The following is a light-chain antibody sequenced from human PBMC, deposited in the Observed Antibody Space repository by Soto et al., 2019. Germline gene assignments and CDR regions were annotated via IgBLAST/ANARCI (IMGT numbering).Light chain of an antibody. Sequence: EIVMTQSPATLSVSPVEGATLSCSAIQIIMRKYLAWYQQRFGQAPRLLIYGASSRATGIPDRFSGSGSGTDFTLTISRLEPEDFAVYYCHQYGSSPTFGQGTRLEIK. CDR3: HQYGSSPT. CDR2: GAS. J-gene: IGKJ5*01. V-gene: IGKV3-20*01. CDR1: QIIMRKY.